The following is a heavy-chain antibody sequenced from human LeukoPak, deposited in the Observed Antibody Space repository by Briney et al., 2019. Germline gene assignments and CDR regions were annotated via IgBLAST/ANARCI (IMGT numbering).Heavy chain of an antibody. CDR2: IKQDGSEK. V-gene: IGHV3-7*01. CDR3: ARDGRYTGYGGGY. D-gene: IGHD5-12*01. Sequence: GGSLRLSCAASGFTFSSYWMSWVRQAPGKGLEWVANIKQDGSEKYNVDSVKGRFTISRDNAKNSLYLQMNSLRAEDTAVYYCARDGRYTGYGGGYWGQGTLVTVSS. J-gene: IGHJ4*02. CDR1: GFTFSSYW.